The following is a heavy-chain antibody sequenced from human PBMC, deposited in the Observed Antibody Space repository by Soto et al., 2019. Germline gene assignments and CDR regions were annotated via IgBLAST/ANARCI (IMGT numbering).Heavy chain of an antibody. V-gene: IGHV1-46*03. CDR1: GYIFTNFY. CDR3: TRGLAAVDY. CDR2: INPNGGST. J-gene: IGHJ4*02. D-gene: IGHD6-6*01. Sequence: QVQLVQPGAEVKKPGASVKFSCKASGYIFTNFYIHWVRQAPGQGLEWIGIINPNGGSTNYAQNYQGRVTMTRDTSTSTVYMDLSSRRSEDTAVYYCTRGLAAVDYWGQGTLITVSS.